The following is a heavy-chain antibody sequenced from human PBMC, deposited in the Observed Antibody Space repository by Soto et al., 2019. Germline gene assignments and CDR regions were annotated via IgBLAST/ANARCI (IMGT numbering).Heavy chain of an antibody. D-gene: IGHD3-16*01. J-gene: IGHJ5*02. CDR1: GYTFTSYY. V-gene: IGHV1-46*01. Sequence: QVQLVPSGAEVKKPGASVKVSCQASGYTFTSYYMHWVRPAPGQGLAWVCIINPSGGSTSYSQKVEGRVTMTRVTSTSTGYMELSSLRSEDTAVDYSARRSPPAKMGDWFDPWGQGTLVTVSS. CDR3: ARRSPPAKMGDWFDP. CDR2: INPSGGST.